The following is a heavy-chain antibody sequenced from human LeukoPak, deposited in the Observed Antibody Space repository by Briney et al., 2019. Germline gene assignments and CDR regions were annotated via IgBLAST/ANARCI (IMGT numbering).Heavy chain of an antibody. V-gene: IGHV4-59*01. CDR1: GGSFSSYY. CDR3: ARDHSPFTYYYDSSGYYLDY. D-gene: IGHD3-22*01. CDR2: IYYSGST. Sequence: PSETLSLTCTVSGGSFSSYYWSWIRQPPGKGLEWIGYIYYSGSTDYNPSLKSRVTISVETSKNQFSLNLSSVTAADTAVYYCARDHSPFTYYYDSSGYYLDYWGQGTLVTVSS. J-gene: IGHJ4*02.